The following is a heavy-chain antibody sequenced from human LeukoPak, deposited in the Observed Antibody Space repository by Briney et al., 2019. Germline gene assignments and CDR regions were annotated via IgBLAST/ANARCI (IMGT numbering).Heavy chain of an antibody. CDR1: GFTFSSYA. CDR2: XXGSGGST. D-gene: IGHD6-13*01. Sequence: PGGSLRLSCAASGFTFSSYAMSWVRQAPGKGXXXXXXXXGSGGSTYYADSVKGRFTISRDNSKNTLYLQMNSLRAEDTAVYYCAKDQLLIAAAGYFDYWGQGTLVTVSS. CDR3: AKDQLLIAAAGYFDY. J-gene: IGHJ4*02. V-gene: IGHV3-23*01.